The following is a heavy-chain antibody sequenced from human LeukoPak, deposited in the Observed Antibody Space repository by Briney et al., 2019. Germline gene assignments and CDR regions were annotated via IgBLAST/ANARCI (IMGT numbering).Heavy chain of an antibody. Sequence: GGSLRLSCAASGFTVSSSCMSWVRQAPGKGLEWVSAISGSGGSTYYADSVKGRFTISRDNSKNTLYLQMNSLRAEDTAVYYCATASLGYCSSTSCQVDYWGQGTLVTVSS. CDR2: ISGSGGST. CDR1: GFTVSSSC. J-gene: IGHJ4*02. D-gene: IGHD2-2*01. CDR3: ATASLGYCSSTSCQVDY. V-gene: IGHV3-23*01.